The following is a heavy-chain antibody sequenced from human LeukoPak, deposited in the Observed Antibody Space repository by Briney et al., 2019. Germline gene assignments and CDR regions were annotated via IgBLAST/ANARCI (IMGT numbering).Heavy chain of an antibody. Sequence: ASVKVSCKTSGYTFTQFAINWMRQAPGQGLEWMGWINMYTGNPTYAQGVTGRFVFSLDTSVSTAYLQISSLKAEDTAVYYCARDAPDGGVSKFDYWGQGTLVTVSS. CDR1: GYTFTQFA. J-gene: IGHJ4*02. V-gene: IGHV7-4-1*02. CDR2: INMYTGNP. CDR3: ARDAPDGGVSKFDY. D-gene: IGHD3-3*01.